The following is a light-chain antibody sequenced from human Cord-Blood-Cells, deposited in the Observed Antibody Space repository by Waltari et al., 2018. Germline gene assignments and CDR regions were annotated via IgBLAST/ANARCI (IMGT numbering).Light chain of an antibody. CDR3: CSYAGSSTV. J-gene: IGLJ2*01. CDR1: SSDAGGYNL. V-gene: IGLV2-23*01. CDR2: EGS. Sequence: QSALTQPASVSGSPGQSITISCPGTSSDAGGYNLVSWYQQHPGKAPKLMSDEGSKRASGVFKRFAGSKAGNTASLTISGRQAEDEADYYCCSYAGSSTVFGGGTKLTVL.